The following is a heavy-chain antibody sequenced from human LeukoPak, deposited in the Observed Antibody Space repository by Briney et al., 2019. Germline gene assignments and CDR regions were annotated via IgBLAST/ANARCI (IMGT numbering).Heavy chain of an antibody. CDR2: ISSDGSST. Sequence: GGSLRLSCAASGFTFDDYAMHWVRQAPGKGLVWVSRISSDGSSTSYADSVKGRFTISRDNAKNTLYLQMNSLRAEDTAVYYCAREYSSGWSPNDYWGQGTLVTVSS. CDR3: AREYSSGWSPNDY. J-gene: IGHJ4*02. V-gene: IGHV3-74*01. CDR1: GFTFDDYA. D-gene: IGHD6-19*01.